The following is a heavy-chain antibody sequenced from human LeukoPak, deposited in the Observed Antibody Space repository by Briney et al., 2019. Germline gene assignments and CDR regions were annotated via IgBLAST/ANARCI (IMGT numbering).Heavy chain of an antibody. J-gene: IGHJ1*01. CDR2: IKQDGSEK. CDR3: AKDSDYYHSSGYYYAYFQH. V-gene: IGHV3-7*01. Sequence: PGGSLRLSCADSGFTFSSYWMSWVRQAPGKGLEWVANIKQDGSEKYYVDSVKGRFTVSRDNAKNSLYLQMNSLRDEDTAVYYCAKDSDYYHSSGYYYAYFQHWGQGTLVTVSS. CDR1: GFTFSSYW. D-gene: IGHD3-22*01.